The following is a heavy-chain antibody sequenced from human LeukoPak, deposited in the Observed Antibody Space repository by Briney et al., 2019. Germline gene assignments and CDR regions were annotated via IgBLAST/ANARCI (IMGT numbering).Heavy chain of an antibody. V-gene: IGHV3-73*01. CDR2: IRSKANSYAT. CDR1: GFTFSGSA. D-gene: IGHD3-16*01. Sequence: HTGGSLRLSCAASGFTFSGSAMHWVRQASGKGLEWVGRIRSKANSYATAYAASVKGRFTISRDDSKNTAYLQMNSLKTEDTAVYYCTRLGAYGMDVWGQGTTVTVSS. J-gene: IGHJ6*02. CDR3: TRLGAYGMDV.